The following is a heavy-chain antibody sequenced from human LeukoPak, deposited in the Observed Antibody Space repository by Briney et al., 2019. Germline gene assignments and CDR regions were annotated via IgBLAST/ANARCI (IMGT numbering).Heavy chain of an antibody. D-gene: IGHD5-18*01. CDR3: AKDGGVDPAMASLDYFDL. V-gene: IGHV1-46*01. CDR1: GYTFTNSH. CDR2: INPSDAAT. J-gene: IGHJ4*02. Sequence: ASVKVSCKASGYTFTNSHMHWVRQAPEQGLEWMGIINPSDAATSYAQKFQGRVTMTSDTSTSTVYMELGSLKSEDTAVYYCAKDGGVDPAMASLDYFDLWGQGTLVTVS.